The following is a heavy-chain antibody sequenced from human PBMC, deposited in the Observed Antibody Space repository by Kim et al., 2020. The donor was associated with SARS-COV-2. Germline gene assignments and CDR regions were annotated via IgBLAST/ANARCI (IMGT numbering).Heavy chain of an antibody. CDR2: INHSGST. V-gene: IGHV4-34*01. CDR3: ARGAPYYDFWSGYYTGTPFDY. D-gene: IGHD3-3*01. CDR1: GGSFSGYY. Sequence: SETLSLTCAVYGGSFSGYYWSWIRQPPGKGLEWIGEINHSGSTNYNPSLKSRVTISVDTSKNQFSLKLSSVTAADTAVYYCARGAPYYDFWSGYYTGTPFDYWGPGTLVTVSS. J-gene: IGHJ4*02.